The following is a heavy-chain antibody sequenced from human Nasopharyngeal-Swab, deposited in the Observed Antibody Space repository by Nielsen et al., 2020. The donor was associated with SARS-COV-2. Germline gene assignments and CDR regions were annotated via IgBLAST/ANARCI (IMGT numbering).Heavy chain of an antibody. CDR1: GFTFSDYY. Sequence: GESLKISCAASGFTFSDYYMSWIRQAPGKGLEWVSYISSSGSTIYCADSVKGRFTISRDNAKNSLYLQMNSLRAEDTAVYYCARVNGQLALAVRYFDLWGRGTLVTVSS. V-gene: IGHV3-11*01. D-gene: IGHD6-6*01. CDR2: ISSSGSTI. CDR3: ARVNGQLALAVRYFDL. J-gene: IGHJ2*01.